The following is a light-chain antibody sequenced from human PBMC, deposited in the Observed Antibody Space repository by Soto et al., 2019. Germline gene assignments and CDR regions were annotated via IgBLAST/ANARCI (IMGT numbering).Light chain of an antibody. CDR2: AAS. CDR1: QSISKY. Sequence: IQMTQSPSSLSASVGARVTITCRSSQSISKYIHWYQQKPGKAPNLLIYAASTLQSGVPSRFSGSGFGTDFTLTINSLQPEDFATYYCLLDYAYFWAFGQGTKVDIK. J-gene: IGKJ1*01. V-gene: IGKV1-6*01. CDR3: LLDYAYFWA.